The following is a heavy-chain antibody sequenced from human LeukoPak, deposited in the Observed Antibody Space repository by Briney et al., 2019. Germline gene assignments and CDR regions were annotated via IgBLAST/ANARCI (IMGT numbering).Heavy chain of an antibody. CDR1: GFTFRHYW. V-gene: IGHV3-7*04. J-gene: IGHJ4*02. D-gene: IGHD1-7*01. CDR2: IKPEGSEK. Sequence: PGGSLRLSCAASGFTFRHYWMNWVRQASGKGLEWVANIKPEGSEKRYADSVKGRFTISRDNAENSLYLQMNSLRAEDTAVYYCARVVGTDEGADYWGQGTLVTVSS. CDR3: ARVVGTDEGADY.